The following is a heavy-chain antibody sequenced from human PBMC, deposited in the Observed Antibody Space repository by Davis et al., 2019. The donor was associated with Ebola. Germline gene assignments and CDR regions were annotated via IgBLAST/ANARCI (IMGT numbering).Heavy chain of an antibody. D-gene: IGHD3-3*01. CDR1: GFTFSSYS. Sequence: GGSLRLSCAASGFTFSSYSMNWVRQAPGKGLEWVSSISSSSSYIYYADSVKGRFTISRDNAKNSLYLQMNSLRAEDTAVYYCAREYYDFWSGYKAPLGYWGQGTLVTVSS. CDR2: ISSSSSYI. CDR3: AREYYDFWSGYKAPLGY. V-gene: IGHV3-21*01. J-gene: IGHJ4*02.